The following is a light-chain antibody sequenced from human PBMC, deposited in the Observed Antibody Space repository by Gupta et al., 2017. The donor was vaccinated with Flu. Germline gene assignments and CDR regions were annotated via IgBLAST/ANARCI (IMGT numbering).Light chain of an antibody. CDR2: LGS. V-gene: IGKV2-28*01. CDR1: QSLLHNNGNNY. Sequence: IVMTQSPFSLPVTPGEPASISCRSSQSLLHNNGNNYLDWYMQKPGQSPQLLIYLGSNRASGVPDRFSGSGSGTDFTLKISRVEAEDVGVYYCMQALQTPYSFGQGTKLEIK. J-gene: IGKJ2*03. CDR3: MQALQTPYS.